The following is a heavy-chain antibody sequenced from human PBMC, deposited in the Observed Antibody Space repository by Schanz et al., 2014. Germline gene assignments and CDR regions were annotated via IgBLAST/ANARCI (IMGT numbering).Heavy chain of an antibody. Sequence: QVQLVQSGAEVKKPGASVKVSCKASGGTFSSYTISWVRQAPGQGLEWMGRIIPVLAIADYAQKFQGRVTITADKSASTAYMDLSSLRSEDTAVYYCARDGGEVVRGVIEGVNHYYYGMDVWGQGTTVTVSS. CDR3: ARDGGEVVRGVIEGVNHYYYGMDV. J-gene: IGHJ6*02. V-gene: IGHV1-69*04. D-gene: IGHD3-10*01. CDR2: IIPVLAIA. CDR1: GGTFSSYT.